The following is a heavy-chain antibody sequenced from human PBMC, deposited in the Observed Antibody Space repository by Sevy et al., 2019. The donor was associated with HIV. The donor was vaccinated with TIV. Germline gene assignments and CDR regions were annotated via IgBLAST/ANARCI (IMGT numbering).Heavy chain of an antibody. D-gene: IGHD3-10*01. V-gene: IGHV3-33*01. J-gene: IGHJ4*02. CDR2: IWYDGSNK. CDR1: GLTFSSYG. Sequence: GGSLRLSCAASGLTFSSYGMHWVRQAPGKGLEWVALIWYDGSNKYYADSVKGRFTISRDNSKNTLYLQMNSLRAEDTAVYYCARSYYYGSGSYWGGYWGQGTLVTVSS. CDR3: ARSYYYGSGSYWGGY.